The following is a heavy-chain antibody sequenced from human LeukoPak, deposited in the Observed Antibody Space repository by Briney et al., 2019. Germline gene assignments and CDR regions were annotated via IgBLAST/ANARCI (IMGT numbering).Heavy chain of an antibody. Sequence: ASVNVSCKVSGYTLTELSMHWVRQAPGKGLEWMGGFDPEDGETIYAQKFQGRVTMTEDTSTDTAYMELSSLRSEDTAVYYCATKSTVTTTLDYWGQGTLVTVSS. D-gene: IGHD4-17*01. CDR1: GYTLTELS. CDR2: FDPEDGET. CDR3: ATKSTVTTTLDY. V-gene: IGHV1-24*01. J-gene: IGHJ4*02.